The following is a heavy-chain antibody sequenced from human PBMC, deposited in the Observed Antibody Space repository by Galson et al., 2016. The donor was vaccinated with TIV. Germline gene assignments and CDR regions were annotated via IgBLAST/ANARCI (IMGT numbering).Heavy chain of an antibody. D-gene: IGHD3-16*01. Sequence: SLRLSCAASGFTFSDYYMNYIRQAPGKGLEWVAYITTSGSTSYYAHSVKGRFTISRDNARNALYLQMDSLRVEDTAVYYCVRSELGAADAFGIWGQGTLVTVSS. CDR3: VRSELGAADAFGI. CDR2: ITTSGSTS. J-gene: IGHJ3*02. V-gene: IGHV3-11*04. CDR1: GFTFSDYY.